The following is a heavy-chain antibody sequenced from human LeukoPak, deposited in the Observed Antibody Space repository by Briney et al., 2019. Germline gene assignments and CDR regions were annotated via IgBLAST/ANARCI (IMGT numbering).Heavy chain of an antibody. V-gene: IGHV1-18*01. CDR2: ISAYNGNT. CDR3: AREASRSGSSGWYCYWFDP. J-gene: IGHJ5*02. D-gene: IGHD6-19*01. Sequence: ASVKVSCKASGYTFTSYGISWVGPAPGQGLDWMGWISAYNGNTNYAQKLQGRVTMTTDTSTNTAYMELRSLRSDDTAVYYCAREASRSGSSGWYCYWFDPWGQGTLVTVSS. CDR1: GYTFTSYG.